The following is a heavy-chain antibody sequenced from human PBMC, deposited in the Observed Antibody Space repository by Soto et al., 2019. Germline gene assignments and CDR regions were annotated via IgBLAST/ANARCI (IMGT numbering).Heavy chain of an antibody. Sequence: QVQLVESGGGVVQPGRSLRLSCAASGFTFSSYGMHWVRQAPGKGLEWVAVIAYHGSNKYYADSVKSRFTISRDNSKNTLDLQMTSQRAENTAVYYCAKVEGSSKDYYYGMDVWGQGTTVTVSS. J-gene: IGHJ6*02. CDR2: IAYHGSNK. CDR1: GFTFSSYG. CDR3: AKVEGSSKDYYYGMDV. D-gene: IGHD6-13*01. V-gene: IGHV3-30*18.